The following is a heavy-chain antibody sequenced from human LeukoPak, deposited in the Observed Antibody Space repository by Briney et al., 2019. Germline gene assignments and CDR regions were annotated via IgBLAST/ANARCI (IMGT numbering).Heavy chain of an antibody. V-gene: IGHV4-59*01. Sequence: PSETLSLTCTVSGGSISGYYWSWIRQPPGKRLEWIGYVYDSGSTTYNPSLKSRVTISVDTSKNQFSLKLSSVTAADTAVYYCARSLDSSGPPADHWGQGTLVTVSS. CDR1: GGSISGYY. D-gene: IGHD3-22*01. J-gene: IGHJ4*02. CDR3: ARSLDSSGPPADH. CDR2: VYDSGST.